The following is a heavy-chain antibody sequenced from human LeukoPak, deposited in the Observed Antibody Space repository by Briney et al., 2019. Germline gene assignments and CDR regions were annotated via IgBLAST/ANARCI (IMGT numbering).Heavy chain of an antibody. V-gene: IGHV1-69*02. CDR2: IIPILGIA. J-gene: IGHJ1*01. CDR1: VGTFSSYT. D-gene: IGHD2-21*01. Sequence: GASVKVSCKASVGTFSSYTISWVRQAPGQGLEWMGRIIPILGIANYAQKFQGRVTITADKSTSTAYMELSSLRSEDTAVYYCATSGDCGGDCYGEYFQHWGQGTLVTVSS. CDR3: ATSGDCGGDCYGEYFQH.